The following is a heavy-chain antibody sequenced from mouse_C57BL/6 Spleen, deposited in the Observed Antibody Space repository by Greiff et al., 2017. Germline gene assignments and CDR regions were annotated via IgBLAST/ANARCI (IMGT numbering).Heavy chain of an antibody. CDR1: GFTFSSYG. D-gene: IGHD2-5*01. Sequence: EVMLVESGGDLVKPGGSLKLSCAASGFTFSSYGMSWVRQTPDKRLEWVATSSSGGSYTNYPDSVKGRFTISRDNAKNTLYLQMSSLKSEDTAMYYCARQSNYNVDGWGTGTTVTVSS. CDR2: SSSGGSYT. CDR3: ARQSNYNVDG. J-gene: IGHJ1*03. V-gene: IGHV5-6*01.